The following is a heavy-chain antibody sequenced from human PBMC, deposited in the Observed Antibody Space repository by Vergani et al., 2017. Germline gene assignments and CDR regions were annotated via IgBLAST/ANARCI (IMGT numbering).Heavy chain of an antibody. CDR3: ARRLRSTLYGMDV. Sequence: EVELVQSGPEMSKPGESLKISCKGSEYSFGNYWIGWVRQMPGKGLEWMGIIYPADSDTRYSPSFQGQVTISADKSISTAYLQWSSLKASDTAMYYCARRLRSTLYGMDVWGQWTTVTVSS. CDR1: EYSFGNYW. D-gene: IGHD4-17*01. CDR2: IYPADSDT. J-gene: IGHJ6*02. V-gene: IGHV5-51*03.